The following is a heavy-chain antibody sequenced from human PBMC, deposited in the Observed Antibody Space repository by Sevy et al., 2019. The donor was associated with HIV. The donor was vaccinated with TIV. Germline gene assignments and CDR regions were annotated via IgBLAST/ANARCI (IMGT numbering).Heavy chain of an antibody. CDR2: IRSKAYGGTT. CDR3: TRDRGGILYGMDV. Sequence: GGSLRLSCTASGFTFGDYAMSWFRQAPGKGLEWVGFIRSKAYGGTTEYAATVKGRFTISRDDSKSIAYLQMNSLKTEDTAVYYCTRDRGGILYGMDVWGQGTTVTVSS. CDR1: GFTFGDYA. D-gene: IGHD2-15*01. V-gene: IGHV3-49*03. J-gene: IGHJ6*02.